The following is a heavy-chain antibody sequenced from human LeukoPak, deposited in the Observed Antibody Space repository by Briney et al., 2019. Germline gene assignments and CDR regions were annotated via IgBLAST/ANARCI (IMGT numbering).Heavy chain of an antibody. Sequence: GGSLRLSCAASGFTFSSYWMSWVRQAPGKGLEWVANIKQDGSEKYYVDSVEGRFTISRDNAKNSLYLQMNSLRAEDTAVYYCARDEGRQGEDFDFWGQGTLVTVSS. V-gene: IGHV3-7*01. J-gene: IGHJ4*02. CDR3: ARDEGRQGEDFDF. CDR2: IKQDGSEK. CDR1: GFTFSSYW.